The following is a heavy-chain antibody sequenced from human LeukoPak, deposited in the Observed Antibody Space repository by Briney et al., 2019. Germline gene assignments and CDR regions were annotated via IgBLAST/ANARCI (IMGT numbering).Heavy chain of an antibody. Sequence: GGSLRLSCAASGFTFSSYAMSWVRRAPGKGLEWVSAISGSGGSTYYADSVKGRFTISRDNSKNTLYLQMNSLRAEDTAVYYCAKYGSSDYYADYWGQGTLVTVSS. V-gene: IGHV3-23*01. CDR3: AKYGSSDYYADY. CDR2: ISGSGGST. D-gene: IGHD3-10*01. J-gene: IGHJ4*02. CDR1: GFTFSSYA.